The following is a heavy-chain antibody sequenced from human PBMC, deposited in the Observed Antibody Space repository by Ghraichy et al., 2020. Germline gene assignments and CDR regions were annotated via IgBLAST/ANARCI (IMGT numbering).Heavy chain of an antibody. CDR2: ISQTGRT. D-gene: IGHD3-16*01. CDR1: GDSISSGDFS. J-gene: IGHJ6*03. CDR3: ARGGTYYSMDVWGYYSMDV. V-gene: IGHV4-30-2*01. Sequence: SETLSLTCAVSGDSISSGDFSWNWIRRPPGKDLEWIGYISQTGRTHYNPSLKGRVTMSIDRSRSQFFLRLSSVTAADSAVYYCARGGTYYSMDVWGYYSMDVWGKGTPVTVSS.